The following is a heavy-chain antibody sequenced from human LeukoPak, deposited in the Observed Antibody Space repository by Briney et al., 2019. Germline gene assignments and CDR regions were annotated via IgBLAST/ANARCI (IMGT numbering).Heavy chain of an antibody. J-gene: IGHJ4*02. CDR2: ISHDEKHK. CDR1: GFSFNNYG. V-gene: IGHV3-30*18. CDR3: TKVRRRGGAEQLDLDY. D-gene: IGHD6-6*01. Sequence: GGSLRLTCAASGFSFNNYGMYWVRQTPGKGLEWVAIISHDEKHKFYADPVQGRFTVSRGNSENTLFLQMNSLTVEDTAVYYCTKVRRRGGAEQLDLDYWGQGTLVTVSS.